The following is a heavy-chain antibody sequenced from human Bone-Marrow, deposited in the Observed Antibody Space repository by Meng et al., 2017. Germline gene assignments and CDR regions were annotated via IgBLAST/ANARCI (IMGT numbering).Heavy chain of an antibody. V-gene: IGHV1-69*12. D-gene: IGHD1-26*01. Sequence: QVEVVQCVGEVKKPGSPAQGSCRASVGHFGCYAISGRPPAPEQGVEGMGGIIPIVGTANYAQKFQGRVTITADESPSTAYMELSSLRSEDTAVYYCARDLESGSYYNFQHWGQGTLVTVSS. CDR3: ARDLESGSYYNFQH. J-gene: IGHJ1*01. CDR1: VGHFGCYA. CDR2: IIPIVGTA.